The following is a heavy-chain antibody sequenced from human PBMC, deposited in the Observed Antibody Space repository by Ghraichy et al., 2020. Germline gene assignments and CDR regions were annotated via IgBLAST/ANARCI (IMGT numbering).Heavy chain of an antibody. CDR2: ISGSGGST. Sequence: GGSLRLSCAASGFTFSSYAMSWVRQAPGKGLEWVSAISGSGGSTYYADSVKGRFTISRDNSKNTLYLQMNSLRAEDTAEYYCAKGPFRHSSGWDHFDYWGQGTLVTVSS. J-gene: IGHJ4*02. D-gene: IGHD6-19*01. V-gene: IGHV3-23*01. CDR3: AKGPFRHSSGWDHFDY. CDR1: GFTFSSYA.